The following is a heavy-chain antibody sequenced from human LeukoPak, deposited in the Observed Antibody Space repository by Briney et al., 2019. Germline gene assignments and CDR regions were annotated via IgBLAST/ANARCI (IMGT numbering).Heavy chain of an antibody. Sequence: GGSLRLSCAASGLPFSDYYMSWIRQAPGKGLQWVSYISSSGSTIYYADSLKGRFTISRDNAKNSLYLQMNSLRAEDTAVYYCARGGYYDSSRDGNAFDIWGQGTMVTVSS. J-gene: IGHJ3*02. D-gene: IGHD3-22*01. CDR1: GLPFSDYY. CDR3: ARGGYYDSSRDGNAFDI. V-gene: IGHV3-11*01. CDR2: ISSSGSTI.